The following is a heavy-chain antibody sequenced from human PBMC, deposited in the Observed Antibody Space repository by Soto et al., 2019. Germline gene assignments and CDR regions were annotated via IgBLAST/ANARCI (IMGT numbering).Heavy chain of an antibody. CDR2: IDRKTYNYAT. V-gene: IGHV3-73*01. Sequence: GGSLRLSCAASGFTFSDIAMHWVRQASGKGLEWVGRIDRKTYNYATTYGASVKGRFTISRDDSKNMVYLGMNSLKTEDTAVYYCAKVNMVTANFDLWGRGTLVTVS. J-gene: IGHJ2*01. CDR1: GFTFSDIA. CDR3: AKVNMVTANFDL. D-gene: IGHD2-21*02.